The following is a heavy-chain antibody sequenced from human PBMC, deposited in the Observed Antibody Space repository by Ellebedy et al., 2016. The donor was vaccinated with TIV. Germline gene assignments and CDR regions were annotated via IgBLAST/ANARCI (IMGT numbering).Heavy chain of an antibody. V-gene: IGHV3-7*03. CDR1: GFTFSNYW. CDR2: IKQDGSEK. D-gene: IGHD5-12*01. Sequence: GESLKISCAASGFTFSNYWMKWVRQAPGQGLELVANIKQDGSEKYYVDSVKGRFTISRDNAKNSLFLQMNSLRVEDTAVYFCARGGYGRPFDCWGQGTLVTVSS. J-gene: IGHJ4*02. CDR3: ARGGYGRPFDC.